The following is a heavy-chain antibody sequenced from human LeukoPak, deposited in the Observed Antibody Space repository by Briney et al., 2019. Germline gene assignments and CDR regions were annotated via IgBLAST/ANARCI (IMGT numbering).Heavy chain of an antibody. CDR1: GFSFSTYW. CDR2: ISSSGSTI. Sequence: GGSLRLSCVASGFSFSTYWMSWVRQAPGKGLEWVSYISSSGSTIYYADSVKGRFTISRDNAKNSLYLQMNSLRAEDTAVYYCARDDRWLRRSSDFDYWGQGTLVTVSS. CDR3: ARDDRWLRRSSDFDY. J-gene: IGHJ4*02. V-gene: IGHV3-48*04. D-gene: IGHD5-12*01.